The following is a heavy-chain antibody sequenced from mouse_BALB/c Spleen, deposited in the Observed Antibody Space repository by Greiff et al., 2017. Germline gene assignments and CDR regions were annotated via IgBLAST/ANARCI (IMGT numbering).Heavy chain of an antibody. D-gene: IGHD2-14*01. J-gene: IGHJ4*01. CDR2: IYPGDGDT. Sequence: VQLQQSGPELVKPGASVKISCKASGYAFSSSWMNWVKQRPGQGLEWIGRIYPGDGDTNYNGKFKGKATLTADKSSSTAYMQLSSLTSVDSAVYFCARDRYDDAMDYWGQGTSVTVSS. V-gene: IGHV1-82*01. CDR1: GYAFSSSW. CDR3: ARDRYDDAMDY.